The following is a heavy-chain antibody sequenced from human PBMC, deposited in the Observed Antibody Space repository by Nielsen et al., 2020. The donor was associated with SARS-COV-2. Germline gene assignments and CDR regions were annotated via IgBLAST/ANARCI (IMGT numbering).Heavy chain of an antibody. CDR1: GFTFRNYG. D-gene: IGHD2-21*02. CDR2: ISYDGRDE. V-gene: IGHV3-30*18. J-gene: IGHJ6*02. Sequence: GESLKISCAASGFTFRNYGMHWVRQAPGKGLEWVAVISYDGRDEYYGDFVKGRFTISRDNSKNTLYLQMNSLTTEDTAVYYCAKAHPVCDGDCSSIYYFYGMDVWGQGTTVIVSS. CDR3: AKAHPVCDGDCSSIYYFYGMDV.